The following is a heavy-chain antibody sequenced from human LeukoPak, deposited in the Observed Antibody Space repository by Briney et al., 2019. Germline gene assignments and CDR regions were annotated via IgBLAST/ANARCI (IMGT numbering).Heavy chain of an antibody. Sequence: ASVKVSCKASGYTFTSYYMHWVRQATGQGLEWMGWMNPNSGNTGYAQKFQGRVTMTRNTSISTAYMELSSLRSEDTAVYYCARGRITMVRGVTSLWGQGTLVTVSS. CDR1: GYTFTSYY. CDR2: MNPNSGNT. J-gene: IGHJ4*02. V-gene: IGHV1-8*02. CDR3: ARGRITMVRGVTSL. D-gene: IGHD3-10*01.